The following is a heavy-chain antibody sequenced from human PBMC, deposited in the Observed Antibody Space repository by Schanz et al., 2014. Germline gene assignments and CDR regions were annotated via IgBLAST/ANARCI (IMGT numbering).Heavy chain of an antibody. D-gene: IGHD2-2*02. CDR3: AKHLYQYNYYGMDV. CDR2: ISGSAIST. J-gene: IGHJ6*02. CDR1: GFTFSNFA. V-gene: IGHV3-23*04. Sequence: EVQLVESGGGLVQPGGSLRLSCAASGFTFSNFAMTWVRQAPGKGLEWLSTISGSAISTFYADSVKGRFTISRDNSKNTLSLQLNSLRADDTAVYYCAKHLYQYNYYGMDVWGQGTTVTVSS.